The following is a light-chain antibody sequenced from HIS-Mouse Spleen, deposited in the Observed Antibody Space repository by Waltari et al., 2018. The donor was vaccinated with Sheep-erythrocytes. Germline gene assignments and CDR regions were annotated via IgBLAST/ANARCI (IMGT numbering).Light chain of an antibody. CDR2: DVS. CDR3: CSYAGSYNHV. Sequence: QSALTQPASVSGSPGQSITISCTGTSSDVGGYTYVPWYQQHPGKAPKLMIYDVSKRPSGVPDRFSGSKSGNTASLTISGLQAEDEADYYCCSYAGSYNHVFATGTKVTVL. J-gene: IGLJ1*01. V-gene: IGLV2-11*01. CDR1: SSDVGGYTY.